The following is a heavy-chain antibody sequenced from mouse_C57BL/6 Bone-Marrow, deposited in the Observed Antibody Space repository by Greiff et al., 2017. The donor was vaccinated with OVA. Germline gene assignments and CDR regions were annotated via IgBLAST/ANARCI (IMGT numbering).Heavy chain of an antibody. J-gene: IGHJ3*01. D-gene: IGHD3-3*01. CDR1: GFSLTSYA. CDR2: LWTGGGT. CDR3: ARKGLGSWFAY. Sequence: QVQLKESGPGLVAPSQSLSITCTVSGFSLTSYAISWVRQPPGKGLEWLGVLWTGGGTTYNSALKSRLSISKDNSKSQVFLKMNSLQTEDTARYYCARKGLGSWFAYWGQGTLVTVSA. V-gene: IGHV2-9-1*01.